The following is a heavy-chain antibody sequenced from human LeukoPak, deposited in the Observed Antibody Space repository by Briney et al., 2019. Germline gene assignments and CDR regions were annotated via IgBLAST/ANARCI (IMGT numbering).Heavy chain of an antibody. CDR1: GYTFTSYG. V-gene: IGHV1-18*01. Sequence: ASVKVSCKASGYTFTSYGIIWVRQAPGQGLEWMGWISTYNGNTNYAQKLQGRVTMTTDTSTSTAYMELRSLRSDDTAVYYCARALDYGDLRGDFDYWGQGTLVTVSS. CDR3: ARALDYGDLRGDFDY. J-gene: IGHJ4*02. D-gene: IGHD4-17*01. CDR2: ISTYNGNT.